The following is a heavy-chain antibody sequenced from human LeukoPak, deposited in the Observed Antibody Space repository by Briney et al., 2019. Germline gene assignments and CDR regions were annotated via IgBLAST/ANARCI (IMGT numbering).Heavy chain of an antibody. D-gene: IGHD6-6*01. CDR1: GGSISSGGYY. J-gene: IGHJ4*02. CDR3: ARSSPPETFDY. V-gene: IGHV4-31*03. CDR2: IYYSGST. Sequence: PSQTLSPTCTVSGGSISSGGYYWSWIRQHPGKGLEWIGYIYYSGSTYYNPSLKSRVAISVDTSKNQFSLKLSSVTAADTAVYYCARSSPPETFDYWGQGTLVTVSS.